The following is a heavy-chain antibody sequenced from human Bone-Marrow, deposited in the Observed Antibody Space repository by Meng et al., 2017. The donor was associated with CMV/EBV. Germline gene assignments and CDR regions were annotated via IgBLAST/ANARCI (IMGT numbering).Heavy chain of an antibody. CDR3: AKNTPNPYDTRGWFDP. V-gene: IGHV3-43*01. D-gene: IGHD3-9*01. Sequence: GGSLSSPGAPLGFTFDDYTMHWVRQAPGKGLEWVSLISWDGGSTYYADSVKGRFTISRDNSKNSLYLQMNSLRTEDTALYYCAKNTPNPYDTRGWFDPWGQGTLVTVSS. J-gene: IGHJ5*02. CDR1: GFTFDDYT. CDR2: ISWDGGST.